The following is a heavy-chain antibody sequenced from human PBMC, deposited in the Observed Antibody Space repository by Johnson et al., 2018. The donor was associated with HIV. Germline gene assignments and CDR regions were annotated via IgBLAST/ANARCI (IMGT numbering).Heavy chain of an antibody. D-gene: IGHD2-21*02. CDR1: GFTFSSYA. Sequence: VQLVESGGGVVQPGRSLRLSCAASGFTFSSYAMSWVRQAPGKGLEWVSAISGSGGSTYYADSVKGRFTISRDNSKNTLYLQMNSLRAEDTAVYYCATVVTAPRAFDIWGQGTMVTVSS. J-gene: IGHJ3*02. CDR3: ATVVTAPRAFDI. V-gene: IGHV3-23*04. CDR2: ISGSGGST.